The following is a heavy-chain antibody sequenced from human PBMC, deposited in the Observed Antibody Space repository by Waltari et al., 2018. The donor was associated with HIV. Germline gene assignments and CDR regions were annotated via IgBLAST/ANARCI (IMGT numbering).Heavy chain of an antibody. CDR3: AKDLKTMLRGGGLDP. CDR2: IRYDGISK. J-gene: IGHJ5*02. V-gene: IGHV3-30*02. Sequence: QLVESGGGVVQPGRSLRLPGAASGFILGNSGMHWVRQAPGKGLEWEAFIRYDGISKYYTESVKGRFTISRDKSKKTVFLHMNSLRPDDTAVYYCAKDLKTMLRGGGLDPWGQGTLVTVSS. D-gene: IGHD3-10*01. CDR1: GFILGNSG.